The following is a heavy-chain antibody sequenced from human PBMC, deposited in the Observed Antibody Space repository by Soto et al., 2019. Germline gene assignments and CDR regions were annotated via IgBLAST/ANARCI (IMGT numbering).Heavy chain of an antibody. J-gene: IGHJ5*02. D-gene: IGHD3-3*01. CDR3: ARARFLGYLQTNWFDP. CDR1: GGTFSSYA. CDR2: IIPIFGTA. Sequence: QVQLVQSGAEVKKPGSSVKVSCKASGGTFSSYAISWVRQAPGQGLEWMGGIIPIFGTANYAQKFQGRVTITADESTSTAYMEMRCLRSEDTAVYYCARARFLGYLQTNWFDPWGQGTLVTVSS. V-gene: IGHV1-69*12.